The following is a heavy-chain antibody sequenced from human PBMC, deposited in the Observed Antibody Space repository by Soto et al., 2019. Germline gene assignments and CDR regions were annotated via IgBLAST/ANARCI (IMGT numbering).Heavy chain of an antibody. V-gene: IGHV4-39*01. J-gene: IGHJ6*02. D-gene: IGHD5-12*01. CDR2: MLYSGLT. CDR3: ARHKGDILGDYYYGMDV. CDR1: GYSVSSSDYY. Sequence: SETLSLTCSVSGYSVSSSDYYWAWIRQPPGKGLGWIGSMLYSGLTYYNPSLKSRVTLSVDTSKNQFSLKLSSVTAADTAVYYCARHKGDILGDYYYGMDVWGQGTTVTVSS.